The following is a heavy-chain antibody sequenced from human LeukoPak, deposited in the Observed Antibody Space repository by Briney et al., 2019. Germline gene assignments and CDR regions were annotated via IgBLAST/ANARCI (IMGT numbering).Heavy chain of an antibody. V-gene: IGHV3-30*18. Sequence: PGGSLMLSFAASLYTLSSYGMHRVRQAPAKGQEWVAVISYDGSNKYYADSVKGRFTIPRDNSKHTLYLQMNSLRAEDTAVYYCAKKNIDYGDYEGAFDIWRQATIATDPS. CDR1: LYTLSSYG. J-gene: IGHJ3*02. CDR2: ISYDGSNK. D-gene: IGHD4-17*01. CDR3: AKKNIDYGDYEGAFDI.